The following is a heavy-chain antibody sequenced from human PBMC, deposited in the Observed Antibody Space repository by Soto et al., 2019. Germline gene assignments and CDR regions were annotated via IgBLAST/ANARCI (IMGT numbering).Heavy chain of an antibody. D-gene: IGHD1-7*01. Sequence: QVQLVQSGAEVKKPGASVKVSCKASGYTFTSYDINWVRQATGQGLEWMGWMNPNSGNTGYAQKFQGRVTMTRNTXXSTGYMELSSLRSEDTAVYYCARERTGTTSNWFDPWGQGTLVTVSS. J-gene: IGHJ5*02. V-gene: IGHV1-8*01. CDR2: MNPNSGNT. CDR1: GYTFTSYD. CDR3: ARERTGTTSNWFDP.